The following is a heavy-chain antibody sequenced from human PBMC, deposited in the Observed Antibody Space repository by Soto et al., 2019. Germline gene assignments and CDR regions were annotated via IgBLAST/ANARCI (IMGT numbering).Heavy chain of an antibody. D-gene: IGHD3-22*01. CDR1: GGSISSINW. V-gene: IGHV4-4*02. J-gene: IGHJ4*02. Sequence: SETLSLTCTVSGGSISSINWWGWVRQPPGKGLEWIGEIYHTGSTHYNPSLTSRVSISVDTSKHHFSLKPSSVTAADTAVYYCARLGGYYQALDSWGQGTVVTVSS. CDR2: IYHTGST. CDR3: ARLGGYYQALDS.